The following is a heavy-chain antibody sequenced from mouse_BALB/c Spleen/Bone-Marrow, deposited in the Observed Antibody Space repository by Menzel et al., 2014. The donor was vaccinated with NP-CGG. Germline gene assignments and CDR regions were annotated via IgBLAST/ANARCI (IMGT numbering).Heavy chain of an antibody. CDR3: ARGHDGYRTWFAY. CDR1: GYSFTGYN. CDR2: IDPSYGGT. J-gene: IGHJ3*01. D-gene: IGHD2-3*01. V-gene: IGHV1-39*01. Sequence: EVQGVESGPELEKPGASVKTSRKASGYSFTGYNMNWVKQSNGKSLEWIGNIDPSYGGTTYNQKFKGKATLTVDKSSSTAYMQLKSLTSEDSAVYYCARGHDGYRTWFAYWGQGTLVTVSA.